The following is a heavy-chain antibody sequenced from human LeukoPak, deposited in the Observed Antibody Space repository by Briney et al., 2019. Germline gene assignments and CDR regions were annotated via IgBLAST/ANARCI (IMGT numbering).Heavy chain of an antibody. J-gene: IGHJ4*02. CDR3: ARDLWFGELSD. CDR2: IYYSGST. CDR1: GGSISSYY. D-gene: IGHD3-10*01. Sequence: SETLSLTCTVSGGSISSYYWSWIRQPPGKGLEWIGYIYYSGSTNYNPSLKSRVPISVDTSKNQFSRKLSSVTAADTAVYYCARDLWFGELSDWGQGTLVTVSS. V-gene: IGHV4-59*01.